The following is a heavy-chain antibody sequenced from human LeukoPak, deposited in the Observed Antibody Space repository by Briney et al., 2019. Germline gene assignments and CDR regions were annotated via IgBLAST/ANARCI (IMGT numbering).Heavy chain of an antibody. CDR2: IKQDGSEK. V-gene: IGHV3-7*01. D-gene: IGHD5-24*01. CDR1: GFTLSTYW. J-gene: IGHJ4*02. Sequence: PGGSLRLSCAASGFTLSTYWMSWVRQAPGKGLEWVANIKQDGSEKYYVDSVKGRFTISRDNAKNSLYLQMNSLRAEDTAVYYCASEMATITAPLDYWGQGTLVTVSS. CDR3: ASEMATITAPLDY.